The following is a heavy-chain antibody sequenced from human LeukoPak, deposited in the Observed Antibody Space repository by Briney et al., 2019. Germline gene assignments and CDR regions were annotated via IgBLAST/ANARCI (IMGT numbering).Heavy chain of an antibody. Sequence: GGSLRLSCAASGFTFNAYEMNWLRQAPGKGLEWVSYIHSSGSAIHYADSVKGRFTISRGNPKNSLYLQMNSLRAEDTAAYYCARERVDEFDIWGQGTVVTVSS. J-gene: IGHJ3*02. V-gene: IGHV3-48*03. CDR3: ARERVDEFDI. CDR2: IHSSGSAI. CDR1: GFTFNAYE.